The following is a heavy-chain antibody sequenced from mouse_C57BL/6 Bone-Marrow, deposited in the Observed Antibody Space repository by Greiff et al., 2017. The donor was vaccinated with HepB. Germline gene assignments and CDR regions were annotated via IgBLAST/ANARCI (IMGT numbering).Heavy chain of an antibody. D-gene: IGHD1-1*01. Sequence: VQLKESVAELVRPGASVKLSCTASGFNIKNTYMHWVKQRPEQGLEWIGRIDPANGNTKYAPKFQGKATITADTSSNTAYLQLSSLTSEDTAIYYCARGYYGSSLYWYFDVWGTGTTVTVSS. J-gene: IGHJ1*03. CDR3: ARGYYGSSLYWYFDV. V-gene: IGHV14-3*01. CDR2: IDPANGNT. CDR1: GFNIKNTY.